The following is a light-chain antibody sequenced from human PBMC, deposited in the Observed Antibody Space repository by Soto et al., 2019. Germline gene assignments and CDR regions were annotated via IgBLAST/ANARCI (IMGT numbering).Light chain of an antibody. Sequence: EVVLTQSPGTLSLSPVQSATLSSRASQSVSRSYAARYKQKPGQAPRLLRYDASSRATGIPDRFSGSGSGTDFTLTISRLEPEDFAVYYCQQYGSLPITFGQGTRLEIK. CDR3: QQYGSLPIT. J-gene: IGKJ5*01. CDR1: QSVSRSY. CDR2: DAS. V-gene: IGKV3-20*01.